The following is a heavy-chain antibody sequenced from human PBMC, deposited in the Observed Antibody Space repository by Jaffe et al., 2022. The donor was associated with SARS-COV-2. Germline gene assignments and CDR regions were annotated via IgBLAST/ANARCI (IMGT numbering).Heavy chain of an antibody. V-gene: IGHV1-3*01. CDR1: GYTFTSYA. CDR3: ARAEATVTTFSPPFDY. J-gene: IGHJ4*02. D-gene: IGHD4-17*01. CDR2: INAGNGNT. Sequence: QVQLVQSGAEVKKPGASVKVSCKASGYTFTSYAMHWVRQAPGQRLEWMGWINAGNGNTKYSQKFQGRVTITRDTSASTAYMELSSLRSEDTAVYYCARAEATVTTFSPPFDYWGQGTLVTVSS.